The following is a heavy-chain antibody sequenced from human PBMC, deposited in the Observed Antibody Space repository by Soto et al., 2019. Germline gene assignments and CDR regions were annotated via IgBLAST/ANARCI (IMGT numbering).Heavy chain of an antibody. CDR1: GFTFSSYA. Sequence: GGSLRLSCAASGFTFSSYAMHWVRQAPGKGLEWVAVISYDGSNKYYADSVKGRFTISRDNSKNTLYLQMNSLRAEDTAVYYCARDQNYDILTGYYFDYWGQGTLVTVSS. J-gene: IGHJ4*02. D-gene: IGHD3-9*01. V-gene: IGHV3-30-3*01. CDR3: ARDQNYDILTGYYFDY. CDR2: ISYDGSNK.